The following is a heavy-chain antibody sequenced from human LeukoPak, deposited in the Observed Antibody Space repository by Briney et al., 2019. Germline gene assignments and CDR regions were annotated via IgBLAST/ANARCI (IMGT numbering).Heavy chain of an antibody. V-gene: IGHV3-53*01. Sequence: GGSLRLSCAASGFTFSSYGMHWVRQAPGKGLEWVSVIYSGGSTYYADSVKGRFTISRDNSKNTVYLQMNSLRAEDTAVYYCARTIDYWGQGVLVTVSS. J-gene: IGHJ4*02. CDR2: IYSGGST. CDR3: ARTIDY. CDR1: GFTFSSYG.